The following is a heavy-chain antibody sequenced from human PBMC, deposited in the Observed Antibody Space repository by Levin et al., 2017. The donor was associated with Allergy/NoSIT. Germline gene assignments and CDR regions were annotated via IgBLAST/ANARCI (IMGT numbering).Heavy chain of an antibody. J-gene: IGHJ4*02. CDR2: ISYDGITE. D-gene: IGHD6-19*01. CDR3: AREVDSGWRYFDY. CDR1: GFTFSTYT. V-gene: IGHV3-30-3*01. Sequence: GGSLRLSCGASGFTFSTYTMHWVRQAPGKGLEWVAVISYDGITENYADSVKGRFTISRDNFNNTLYLRVSSLRPEDTAVYYCAREVDSGWRYFDYWGQGTLVTVSS.